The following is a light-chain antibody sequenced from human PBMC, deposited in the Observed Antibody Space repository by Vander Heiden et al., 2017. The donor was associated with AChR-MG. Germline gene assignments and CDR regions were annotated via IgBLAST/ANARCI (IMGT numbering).Light chain of an antibody. V-gene: IGKV3-15*01. J-gene: IGKJ4*01. CDR1: QRVSSN. CDR3: LQDYNWPLA. CDR2: GAS. Sequence: EIVMTQSPATLSVSAGERANLSCRASQRVSSNLAWYQQKPGQAPRRLIYGASTRATGIPARFSGSGSGTEFTLTISSLQSEDFAVYYCLQDYNWPLAFGGGTKVEIK.